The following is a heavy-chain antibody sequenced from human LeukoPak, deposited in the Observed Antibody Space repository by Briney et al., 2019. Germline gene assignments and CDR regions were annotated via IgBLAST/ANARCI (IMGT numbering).Heavy chain of an antibody. CDR2: ISTSSSYI. CDR3: ARGADGVSSNSRGWFDP. D-gene: IGHD2-15*01. J-gene: IGHJ5*02. Sequence: GGSLRLSCAASGFTFNRYNMNWVRRAPGKGLEWVSSISTSSSYIYYADSVRGRFTISRDNAKNSLYLQMDSLRAEDTAVYSCARGADGVSSNSRGWFDPWGQGTLVTVSS. V-gene: IGHV3-21*01. CDR1: GFTFNRYN.